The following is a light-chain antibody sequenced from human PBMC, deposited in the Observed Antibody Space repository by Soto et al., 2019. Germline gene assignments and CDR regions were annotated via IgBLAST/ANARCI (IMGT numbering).Light chain of an antibody. V-gene: IGKV3-15*01. CDR2: GAS. J-gene: IGKJ1*01. Sequence: EIVMTQSPATLSVSPGERATLSCRASQSVSSNLAWYQQKPGQAPRLLIYGASTRATGIPARFSGSGSGTEFTLTISSLQSEDFAVYYCQQYNNWPPWTFGQGPRVKIK. CDR1: QSVSSN. CDR3: QQYNNWPPWT.